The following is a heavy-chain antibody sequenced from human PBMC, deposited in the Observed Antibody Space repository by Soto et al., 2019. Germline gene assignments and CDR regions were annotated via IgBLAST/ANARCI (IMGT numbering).Heavy chain of an antibody. V-gene: IGHV3-64*02. J-gene: IGHJ4*02. D-gene: IGHD3-22*01. Sequence: GGSLRLSCAASAFHFSGYTMHWVRQAPGKAPDYVSAISSNGEATFYADSVKGRFTISRDNSRNTLFLHMGSLRTEDTATYFCARAEVHNGGYFYDYWGQGTLVTVSS. CDR2: ISSNGEAT. CDR1: AFHFSGYT. CDR3: ARAEVHNGGYFYDY.